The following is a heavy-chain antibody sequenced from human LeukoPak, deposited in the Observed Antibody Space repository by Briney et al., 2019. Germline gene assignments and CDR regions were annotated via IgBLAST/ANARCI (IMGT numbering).Heavy chain of an antibody. CDR2: IYYSGST. Sequence: KPSETLSLTCTVSGGSISGYYWSWIRQPPGKGLEWIGYIYYSGSTNYNPSLKSRVTISVDTSKDQFSQKLSSVTAADTAVYYCARGGSYLDYWGQGTLVTVSS. J-gene: IGHJ4*02. CDR3: ARGGSYLDY. V-gene: IGHV4-59*01. CDR1: GGSISGYY. D-gene: IGHD1-26*01.